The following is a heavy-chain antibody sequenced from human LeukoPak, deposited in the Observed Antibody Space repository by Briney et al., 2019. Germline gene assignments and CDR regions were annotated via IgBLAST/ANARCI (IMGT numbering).Heavy chain of an antibody. CDR2: ISAYNGNT. Sequence: AASVKVSCKASGYTFTSYGISWVRQAPGQGLEWMGWISAYNGNTNYAQKLQGRVTMTTDTSTSTAYMELSRLRSDDTAVYYCASPTRMKDAFDIWGQGTMVTVSS. J-gene: IGHJ3*02. CDR3: ASPTRMKDAFDI. V-gene: IGHV1-18*01. CDR1: GYTFTSYG.